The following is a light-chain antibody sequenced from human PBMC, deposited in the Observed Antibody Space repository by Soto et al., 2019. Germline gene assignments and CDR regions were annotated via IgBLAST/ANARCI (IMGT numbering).Light chain of an antibody. V-gene: IGKV3-15*01. CDR3: QQCSDWPLFT. CDR1: QSVSNY. Sequence: EIVMTQSPATLSVSPGERVTLSCRASQSVSNYLAWYQHKPGQPPRLLTYGASTRATGIPARFSGSGSGTDFTLTINTLQSEDSAVYFCQQCSDWPLFTFGQGTRLEIK. J-gene: IGKJ5*01. CDR2: GAS.